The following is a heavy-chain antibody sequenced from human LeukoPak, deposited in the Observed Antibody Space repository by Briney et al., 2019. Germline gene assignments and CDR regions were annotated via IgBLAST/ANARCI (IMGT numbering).Heavy chain of an antibody. Sequence: GGSLRLSCAASGFTFSSFEMNWVRQAPGRGLEWVSYISESGSGIYYAESVRGRFTVSRDNAQNSLYLQMDSLRVEDTAVYYCAREELNCGGDCFQHWGQGTLVTVSS. J-gene: IGHJ4*02. CDR1: GFTFSSFE. V-gene: IGHV3-48*03. D-gene: IGHD2-21*02. CDR3: AREELNCGGDCFQH. CDR2: ISESGSGI.